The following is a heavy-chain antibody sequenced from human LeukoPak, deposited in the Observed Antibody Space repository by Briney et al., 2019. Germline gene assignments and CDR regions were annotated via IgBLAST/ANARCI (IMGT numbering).Heavy chain of an antibody. CDR2: IIPILGIA. Sequence: GASVKVSCKASGGTFGSYTISWVRQAPGQGLEWTGRIIPILGIANYAQKFQGRVTITADKSTSTAYMELSSLRSEDTAVYYCARWSLGSSGTNWFDPWGQGTLVTVSP. CDR1: GGTFGSYT. V-gene: IGHV1-69*02. D-gene: IGHD6-19*01. CDR3: ARWSLGSSGTNWFDP. J-gene: IGHJ5*02.